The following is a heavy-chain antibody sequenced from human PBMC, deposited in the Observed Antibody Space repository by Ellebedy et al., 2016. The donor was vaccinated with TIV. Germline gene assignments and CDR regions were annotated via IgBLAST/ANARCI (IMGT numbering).Heavy chain of an antibody. J-gene: IGHJ4*02. D-gene: IGHD1-1*01. V-gene: IGHV3-33*03. CDR3: AKDRVPDGRWNFDF. CDR1: GFTFSSYG. Sequence: GESLKISCAASGFTFSSYGMHWVRKAPGKGLEWVAVIWFDGSNKYYADSVKGRFTISRDNSKNTLFLQMNSLRADDTAVYYCAKDRVPDGRWNFDFWGQGTLVTVSS. CDR2: IWFDGSNK.